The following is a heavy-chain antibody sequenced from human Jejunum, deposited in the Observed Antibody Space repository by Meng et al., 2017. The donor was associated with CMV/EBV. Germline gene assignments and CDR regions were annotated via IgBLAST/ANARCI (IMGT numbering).Heavy chain of an antibody. CDR3: ARGPWPYTFGGGSFDV. D-gene: IGHD3-16*01. Sequence: FTFSLCEMSWVRRAPGKGLEWISYISETNRAIYYADAVKGRFVISRDNSKNSLYLEMNNLRAEDTATYYWARGPWPYTFGGGSFDVWGQGALVTVSS. V-gene: IGHV3-48*03. CDR2: ISETNRAI. J-gene: IGHJ4*02. CDR1: FTFSLCE.